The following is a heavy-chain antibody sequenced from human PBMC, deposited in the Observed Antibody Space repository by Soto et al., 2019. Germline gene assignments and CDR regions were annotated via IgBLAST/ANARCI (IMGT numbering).Heavy chain of an antibody. CDR3: ATFLSTTSPDV. CDR1: GASASSKSAA. D-gene: IGHD2-2*01. J-gene: IGHJ6*02. Sequence: SQTLSLTFAISGASASSKSAAWNCISQSPSRGLEWLGRTYYRSKWYNDYAVSVKSRITINPDTSKNQFSLQLNSVTPEDTAVYYCATFLSTTSPDVWGQGTTVTVSS. V-gene: IGHV6-1*01. CDR2: TYYRSKWYN.